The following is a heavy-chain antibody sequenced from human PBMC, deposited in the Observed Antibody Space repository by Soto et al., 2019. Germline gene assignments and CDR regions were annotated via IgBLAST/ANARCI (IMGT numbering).Heavy chain of an antibody. CDR2: ISGSGSNT. D-gene: IGHD6-19*01. J-gene: IGHJ4*02. CDR3: AKSRGWYDFDY. Sequence: EVQLLESGGGLVQPGGSLRLSCAASGFTLSNYAMSWVRQAPGKGLEWVSGISGSGSNTYYADSVKGRFTISRDNSKNTLYLQMNSLSVEDTAVYYCAKSRGWYDFDYWGQGALVTVSS. CDR1: GFTLSNYA. V-gene: IGHV3-23*01.